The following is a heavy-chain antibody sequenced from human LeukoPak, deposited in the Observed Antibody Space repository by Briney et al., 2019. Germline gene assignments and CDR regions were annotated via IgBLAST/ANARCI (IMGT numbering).Heavy chain of an antibody. J-gene: IGHJ4*02. Sequence: PSETLSLTCTVSGGSISSYYWSWIRQPPGKGLEWIGYIYYSGSTNYNPSLKSRVTISVDTSKNQFSLKLSSVTAADTAVYYCARVSRNYYDSSGYYYVDYWGQGTLVTVSS. CDR3: ARVSRNYYDSSGYYYVDY. V-gene: IGHV4-59*01. CDR2: IYYSGST. CDR1: GGSISSYY. D-gene: IGHD3-22*01.